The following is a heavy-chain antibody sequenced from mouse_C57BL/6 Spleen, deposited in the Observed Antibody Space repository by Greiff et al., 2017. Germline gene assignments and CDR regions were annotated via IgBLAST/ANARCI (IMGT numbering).Heavy chain of an antibody. D-gene: IGHD2-5*01. J-gene: IGHJ3*01. V-gene: IGHV2-6*01. CDR2: IWGVGST. Sequence: QVQLKESGPGLVAPSQSLSITCTVSGFSLTSYGVDWVRQSPGKGLEWLGVIWGVGSTNYNSALKSRLSISKDNSKSQVFLKMNSLQTDDTAKYYCASGDYSNYRFAYWGQGTLVTVSA. CDR1: GFSLTSYG. CDR3: ASGDYSNYRFAY.